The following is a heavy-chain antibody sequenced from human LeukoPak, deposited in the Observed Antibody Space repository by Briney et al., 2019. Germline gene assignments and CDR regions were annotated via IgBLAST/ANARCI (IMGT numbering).Heavy chain of an antibody. J-gene: IGHJ6*03. CDR2: INPNTGGT. D-gene: IGHD3-10*01. V-gene: IGHV1-2*02. Sequence: AASVKVSCKASGYTFTDYYIHWVRQAPGQGLEWMGWINPNTGGTNYAQKFQGRVTMTRDTSISTAYMELSRLRSDDTAVYYCARNRGVRGVITYYYYYMDVWGKGTTVTISS. CDR1: GYTFTDYY. CDR3: ARNRGVRGVITYYYYYMDV.